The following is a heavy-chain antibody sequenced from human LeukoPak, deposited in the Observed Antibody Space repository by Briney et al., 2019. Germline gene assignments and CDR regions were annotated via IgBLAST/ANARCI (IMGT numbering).Heavy chain of an antibody. Sequence: SVKVSCKASGGTFSSYAISWVRQAPGQGLEWMGGIIPIFGTANYAQKFQGRVTMTRDTSTSTVYMELSSLRSEDTAVYYCASSGSYWPHDYWGQGTLVTVSS. V-gene: IGHV1-69*05. J-gene: IGHJ4*02. CDR1: GGTFSSYA. CDR3: ASSGSYWPHDY. D-gene: IGHD1-26*01. CDR2: IIPIFGTA.